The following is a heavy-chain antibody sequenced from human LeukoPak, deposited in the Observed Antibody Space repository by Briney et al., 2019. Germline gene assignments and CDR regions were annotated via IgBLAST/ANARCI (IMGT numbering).Heavy chain of an antibody. CDR1: GFTFSSYD. CDR2: IGTAGDT. CDR3: ARGGIAAPFDY. D-gene: IGHD6-25*01. V-gene: IGHV3-13*01. Sequence: PGGSLRLSCAASGFTFSSYDMHWVRQAPGKGLEWVSAIGTAGDTYYPGSVKGRFTISRENAKNSLYLQMNSLRAGDTAVYYCARGGIAAPFDYWGQGTLVTVSS. J-gene: IGHJ4*02.